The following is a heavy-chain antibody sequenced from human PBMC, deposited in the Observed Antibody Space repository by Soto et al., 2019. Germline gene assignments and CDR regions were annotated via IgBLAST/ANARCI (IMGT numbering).Heavy chain of an antibody. J-gene: IGHJ5*02. V-gene: IGHV1-46*01. CDR2: INPSGGST. CDR1: GYTFTSYY. Sequence: QVQLVQSGAEVKKPGASVKVSCKASGYTFTSYYMHWVRQAPGQGLEWMGIINPSGGSTSYAQKFQVRVTMTRDTSTSPVYMELRSLRSEDMAVYCCPRGGVAVAGEGWFDPWGQGTLVTVSS. CDR3: PRGGVAVAGEGWFDP. D-gene: IGHD6-19*01.